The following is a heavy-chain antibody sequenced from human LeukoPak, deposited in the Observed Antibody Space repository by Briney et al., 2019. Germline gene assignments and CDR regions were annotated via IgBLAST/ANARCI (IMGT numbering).Heavy chain of an antibody. Sequence: GRSLRLSCAASGFTFDDYAMSWVRQAPGKGLEWVSAISGSGGSTYYADSVKGRFTISRDNSKNTLYLQMNSLRAEDTAVYYCAALRFLEWLHSTEIDYWGQGTLVTVSS. CDR3: AALRFLEWLHSTEIDY. J-gene: IGHJ4*02. CDR1: GFTFDDYA. V-gene: IGHV3-23*01. CDR2: ISGSGGST. D-gene: IGHD3-3*01.